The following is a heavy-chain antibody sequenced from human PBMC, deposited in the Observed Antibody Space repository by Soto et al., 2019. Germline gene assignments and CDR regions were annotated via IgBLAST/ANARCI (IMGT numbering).Heavy chain of an antibody. V-gene: IGHV3-7*03. CDR2: IKQDGSEK. CDR1: GFTFSNFW. Sequence: VGSLSLSCAASGFTFSNFWMSWVRQAPGRGLYWVASIKQDGSEKYYVESVKGRFTISRDNAKNSLFLQMNSLRAEDTAVYYCTRSPPYDYVWGSYRYYFDYWGQGTQVTVSS. J-gene: IGHJ4*02. CDR3: TRSPPYDYVWGSYRYYFDY. D-gene: IGHD3-16*02.